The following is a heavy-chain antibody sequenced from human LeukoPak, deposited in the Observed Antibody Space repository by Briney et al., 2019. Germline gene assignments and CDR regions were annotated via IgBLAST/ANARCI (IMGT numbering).Heavy chain of an antibody. CDR3: AKDYTEPPYYYYYYYMDV. CDR1: GFTFSSYA. V-gene: IGHV3-23*01. Sequence: GGSLRLSCAASGFTFSSYAMSWGRQAPGKGLEWVSAISGSGGSTYYADSVKGRFTIPRDNSKNTLYLQMNSLRAEDTAVYYCAKDYTEPPYYYYYYYMDVWGKGTTVTVSS. CDR2: ISGSGGST. D-gene: IGHD1-14*01. J-gene: IGHJ6*03.